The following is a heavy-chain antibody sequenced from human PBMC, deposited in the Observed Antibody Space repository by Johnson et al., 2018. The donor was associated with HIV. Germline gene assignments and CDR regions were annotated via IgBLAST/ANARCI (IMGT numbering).Heavy chain of an antibody. CDR1: GFTFSNYG. J-gene: IGHJ3*02. CDR3: AKDLRGYSYGLGAFDI. D-gene: IGHD5-18*01. CDR2: IRYDGSHK. Sequence: VQPGGSLRLSCAASGFTFSNYGMHWVRQAPGKGLEWVAFIRYDGSHKYYVDSVKGRFTISRDNSKNTLYLQMNSLRAEDTAVYYCAKDLRGYSYGLGAFDIWGQGTMVTVSS. V-gene: IGHV3-30*02.